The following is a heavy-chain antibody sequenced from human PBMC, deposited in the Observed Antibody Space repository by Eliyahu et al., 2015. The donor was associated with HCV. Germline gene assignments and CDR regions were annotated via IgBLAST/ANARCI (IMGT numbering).Heavy chain of an antibody. CDR2: INPNSGGT. J-gene: IGHJ5*02. V-gene: IGHV1-2*02. CDR3: ARGHYYDSSGGFDP. CDR1: GYTFTGYY. D-gene: IGHD3-22*01. Sequence: ASGYTFTGYYMHWVRQAPGQGLEWMGWINPNSGGTNYAQKFQGRVTMTRDTSISTAYMELSRLRSDDTAVYYCARGHYYDSSGGFDPWGQGTLVTVSS.